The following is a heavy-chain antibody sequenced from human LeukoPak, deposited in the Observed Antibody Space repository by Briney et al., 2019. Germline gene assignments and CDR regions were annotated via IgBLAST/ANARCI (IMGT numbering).Heavy chain of an antibody. CDR2: IYYSGST. CDR1: GGSISSYY. D-gene: IGHD5-24*01. Sequence: SETLSLTCTVSGGSISSYYWSWIRQPPGKGLEWIGYIYYSGSTYYNPSLKSRVTISVDTSKNQFSLKLSSVTAADTAVYYCARGDGLASRGGDYFDYWGQGTLVTVSS. CDR3: ARGDGLASRGGDYFDY. J-gene: IGHJ4*02. V-gene: IGHV4-59*12.